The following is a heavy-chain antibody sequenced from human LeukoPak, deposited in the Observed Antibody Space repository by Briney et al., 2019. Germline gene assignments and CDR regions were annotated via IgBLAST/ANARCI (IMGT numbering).Heavy chain of an antibody. Sequence: GGSLRLSCAASGFTFSSYSMNWVRQAPGKGLEWVSYISSSSSTIYYADSVKGRFTISRDNAKNSLYLQMNSLRAEDTAVYYCARGCSGGSCWASGWFDPWGQGTLVTVSS. CDR1: GFTFSSYS. V-gene: IGHV3-48*04. J-gene: IGHJ5*02. CDR2: ISSSSSTI. D-gene: IGHD2-15*01. CDR3: ARGCSGGSCWASGWFDP.